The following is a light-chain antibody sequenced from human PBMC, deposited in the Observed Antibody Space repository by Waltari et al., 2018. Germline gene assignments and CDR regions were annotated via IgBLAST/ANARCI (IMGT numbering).Light chain of an antibody. CDR1: SSDVGGYKY. CDR2: DVN. Sequence: QSALTQPASVSVSPGQSITISCTGTSSDVGGYKYVSWYQQHPDKAPKLMLYDVNNRPSGVSNRFSGSKSGNTASLTISSLQAEDEADYYCSSYTSSTIPVFGTGTKVTVL. CDR3: SSYTSSTIPV. V-gene: IGLV2-14*03. J-gene: IGLJ1*01.